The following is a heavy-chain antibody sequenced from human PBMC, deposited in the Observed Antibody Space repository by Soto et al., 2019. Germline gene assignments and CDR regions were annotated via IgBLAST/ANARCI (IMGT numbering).Heavy chain of an antibody. CDR2: IKQDGSEK. D-gene: IGHD6-19*01. CDR3: ASEELGSINGWYHFDY. CDR1: GFTFSSYW. J-gene: IGHJ4*02. V-gene: IGHV3-7*05. Sequence: EVQLVESGGGLVQPGGSLRLSCAASGFTFSSYWMSWVRQAPGKGLEWVSNIKQDGSEKYYMDSVKGRFTISRDNTKNPLYLHMTRLRAEATAVYYCASEELGSINGWYHFDYWGQATLFTVSS.